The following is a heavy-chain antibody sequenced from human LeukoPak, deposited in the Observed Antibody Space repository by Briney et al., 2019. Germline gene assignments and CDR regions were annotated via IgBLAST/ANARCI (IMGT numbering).Heavy chain of an antibody. D-gene: IGHD3-10*01. V-gene: IGHV1-2*02. CDR3: AGAQRVITMVRGVIPDAFDI. J-gene: IGHJ3*02. CDR2: INPNSGGT. CDR1: GYTFTCYY. Sequence: ASVKVSCKASGYTFTCYYMHWVRQAPGQGVEWMGWINPNSGGTNYAQKFQGRVTMTRDTSISTAYMELSRLRSDDTAVYYCAGAQRVITMVRGVIPDAFDIWGQGTMVTVSS.